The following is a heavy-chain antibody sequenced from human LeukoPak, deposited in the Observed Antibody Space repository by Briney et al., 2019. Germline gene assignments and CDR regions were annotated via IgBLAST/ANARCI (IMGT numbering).Heavy chain of an antibody. D-gene: IGHD1/OR15-1a*01. V-gene: IGHV4-34*01. CDR3: AITRYSQYNWFDP. J-gene: IGHJ5*02. CDR2: INHSGNT. CDR1: GGSFSGYY. Sequence: SETLSPTCGVSGGSFSGYYWTWIRQLPGKGLEWMGEINHSGNTIYNPSLKSRVTISVDTSKNQFSLKLSSVTAADTAVYYCAITRYSQYNWFDPWGQGTLVTVSS.